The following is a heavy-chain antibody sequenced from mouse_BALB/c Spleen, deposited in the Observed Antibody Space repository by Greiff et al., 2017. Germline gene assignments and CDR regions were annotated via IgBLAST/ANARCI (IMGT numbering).Heavy chain of an antibody. CDR1: GFSLTSYG. Sequence: QVQLKESGPGLVAPSQSLSITCTVSGFSLTSYGVHWVRQPPGKGLEWLGVIWAGGSTNYNSALMSRLSISKDNSKSQVFLKMNSLQTDDTAMYYCARFYGNFLYYYAMDYWGQGTSVTVSS. V-gene: IGHV2-9*02. CDR2: IWAGGST. D-gene: IGHD2-1*01. CDR3: ARFYGNFLYYYAMDY. J-gene: IGHJ4*01.